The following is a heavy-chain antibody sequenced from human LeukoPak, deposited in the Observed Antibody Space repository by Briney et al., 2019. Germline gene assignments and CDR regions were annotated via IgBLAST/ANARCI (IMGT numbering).Heavy chain of an antibody. J-gene: IGHJ4*02. Sequence: PGGSLRLSCEASGLTLSGYWMNWVRQAPGKGLVWVSRINADGSSITYADFVKGRFTISRDNAKHTAHLELNSPRVEDTAVYYCVRGGISGWYETFDYWGQGTLVTVSS. CDR3: VRGGISGWYETFDY. D-gene: IGHD6-19*01. CDR2: INADGSSI. V-gene: IGHV3-74*03. CDR1: GLTLSGYW.